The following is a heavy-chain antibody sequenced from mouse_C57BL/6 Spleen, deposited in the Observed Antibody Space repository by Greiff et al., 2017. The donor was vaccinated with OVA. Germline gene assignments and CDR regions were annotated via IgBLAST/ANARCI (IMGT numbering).Heavy chain of an antibody. V-gene: IGHV3-6*01. D-gene: IGHD4-1*01. Sequence: EVKLMESGPGLVKPSQSLSLTCSVTGYSITSGYYWNWIRQFPGNILEWMGYISYDGSNNYNPSLKNRISITRDTSKNQIFLKLTSVTTEDTTTYYCARDGDWDEADFDYWGQGTTLTVSS. CDR1: GYSITSGYY. CDR2: ISYDGSN. CDR3: ARDGDWDEADFDY. J-gene: IGHJ2*01.